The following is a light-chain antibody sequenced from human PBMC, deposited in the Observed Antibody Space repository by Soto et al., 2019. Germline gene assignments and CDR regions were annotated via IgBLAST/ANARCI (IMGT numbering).Light chain of an antibody. Sequence: EIVLTQSPATLSLSPWERATLSCRASQSVSSYLAWYQQKPGQAPRLLIYDASNRATGIPARFSGSGSGTDFTLTISSLEPEDFAVYYCQQRSNWPPEVTFGPGTKVDIK. J-gene: IGKJ3*01. CDR1: QSVSSY. CDR3: QQRSNWPPEVT. CDR2: DAS. V-gene: IGKV3-11*01.